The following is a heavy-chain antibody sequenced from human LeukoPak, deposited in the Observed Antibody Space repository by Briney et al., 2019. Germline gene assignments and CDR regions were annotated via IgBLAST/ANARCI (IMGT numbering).Heavy chain of an antibody. D-gene: IGHD1-7*01. V-gene: IGHV4-59*11. Sequence: SETLSLTCSVSVGSISSHYWSWIRQPPGKGLEWIGYIYYSGSTNYNPSLKSRVTISVDTSKNQFSLKLSSVTAADTAVYYCARSPPESITGTMYYFDYWGQGTLVTVSS. CDR3: ARSPPESITGTMYYFDY. CDR1: VGSISSHY. J-gene: IGHJ4*02. CDR2: IYYSGST.